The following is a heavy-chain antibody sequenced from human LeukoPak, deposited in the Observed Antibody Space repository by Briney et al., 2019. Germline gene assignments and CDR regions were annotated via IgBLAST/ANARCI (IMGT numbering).Heavy chain of an antibody. CDR1: GFTFSSYS. J-gene: IGHJ4*02. CDR2: IYSGGST. CDR3: ARDSRYGGASFDY. Sequence: GGSLRLSCAASGFTFSSYSMNWVRQAPGKGLEWVSIIYSGGSTYYADSVKGRFTISRDNSKNTLYLQMNSLRAEDTAVYYCARDSRYGGASFDYWGQGTLVTVSS. V-gene: IGHV3-53*01. D-gene: IGHD4-23*01.